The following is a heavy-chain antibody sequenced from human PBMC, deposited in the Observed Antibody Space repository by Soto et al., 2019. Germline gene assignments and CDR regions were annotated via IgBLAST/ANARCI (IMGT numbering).Heavy chain of an antibody. Sequence: SETLSLTCTVSGGSISSGDYYWSWIRQHPGRGLEWIGYIYYSGSTSYNPSLRCRINISVDTSKNQFSLKLSSVTAADTAVYYCARLAIIVVATARYFDYWGQGTPVTVSS. CDR3: ARLAIIVVATARYFDY. CDR1: GGSISSGDYY. CDR2: IYYSGST. J-gene: IGHJ4*02. V-gene: IGHV4-31*03. D-gene: IGHD1-26*01.